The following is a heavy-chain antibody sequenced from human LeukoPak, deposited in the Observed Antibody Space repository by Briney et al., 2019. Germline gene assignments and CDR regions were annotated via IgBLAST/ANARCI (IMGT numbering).Heavy chain of an antibody. J-gene: IGHJ4*02. CDR3: ARGSSEYSSSWYYFDY. Sequence: ASVKVSCKACDYTFTSYGISWVRQAPGQGLEWMGGINPNSGGTNYAQKFQGRVTMTRDTSISTAYMELSRLRSDDTAVYYCARGSSEYSSSWYYFDYWGQGTLVTVSS. V-gene: IGHV1-2*02. D-gene: IGHD6-13*01. CDR1: DYTFTSYG. CDR2: INPNSGGT.